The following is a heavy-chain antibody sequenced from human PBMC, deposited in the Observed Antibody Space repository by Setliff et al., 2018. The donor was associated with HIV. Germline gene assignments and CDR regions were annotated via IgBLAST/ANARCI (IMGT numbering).Heavy chain of an antibody. D-gene: IGHD5-18*01. CDR1: GGSLSGYH. V-gene: IGHV4-34*01. Sequence: SETLSLTCAVYGGSLSGYHWSWIRQSPGKGLEWIGEINHSGSTNYNPSLKNRVLISVDTSKNQFSLKLNSVTAADTALYYCSNWNTTIDADSWGQGTPVTVSS. CDR2: INHSGST. J-gene: IGHJ4*02. CDR3: SNWNTTIDADS.